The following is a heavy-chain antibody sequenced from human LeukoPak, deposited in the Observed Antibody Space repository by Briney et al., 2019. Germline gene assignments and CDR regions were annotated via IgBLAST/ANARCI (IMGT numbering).Heavy chain of an antibody. Sequence: GGSLRLSCAASGFTFSSYAMSWVRQAPGKGLEWVSGVSGSGASTYYPDSVKGRFTISRDNSKNTLYLQMNSLRAEDTAVYYCAKETASGYGAFDIWGRGTMVTVSS. CDR3: AKETASGYGAFDI. D-gene: IGHD3-22*01. J-gene: IGHJ3*02. CDR1: GFTFSSYA. CDR2: VSGSGAST. V-gene: IGHV3-23*01.